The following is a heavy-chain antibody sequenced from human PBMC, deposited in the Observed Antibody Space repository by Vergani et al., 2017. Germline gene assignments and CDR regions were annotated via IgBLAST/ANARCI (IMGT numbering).Heavy chain of an antibody. Sequence: QVQLVQSGSEVKKPGASVKVSCRASGYTFTNYALNWVRQAPGQGLEWMGWINPNSGGTNYAQKFQGRVTMTRDTSISTAYMELSRLRSDDTAVYYCARGQQQLANDAFDIWGQGTMVTVSS. J-gene: IGHJ3*02. CDR1: GYTFTNYA. CDR3: ARGQQQLANDAFDI. D-gene: IGHD6-13*01. V-gene: IGHV1-2*02. CDR2: INPNSGGT.